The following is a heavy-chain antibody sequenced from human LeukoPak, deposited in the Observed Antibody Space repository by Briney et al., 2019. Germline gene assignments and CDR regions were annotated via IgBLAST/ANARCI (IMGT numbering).Heavy chain of an antibody. D-gene: IGHD3-10*01. Sequence: PGRSLRLSCAASGFTFSSYGMHWVRQAPGKGLEWVAVIWYDGSNKYYADSVKGRFTISRDNSKNTLYLQMNSLRAEDTAVYYCAKDRYYASGSSYGNAFDIWGQGTMVTVSS. J-gene: IGHJ3*02. CDR1: GFTFSSYG. V-gene: IGHV3-33*06. CDR2: IWYDGSNK. CDR3: AKDRYYASGSSYGNAFDI.